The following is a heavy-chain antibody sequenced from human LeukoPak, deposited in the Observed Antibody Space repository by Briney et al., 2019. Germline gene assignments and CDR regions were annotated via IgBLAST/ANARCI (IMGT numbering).Heavy chain of an antibody. J-gene: IGHJ4*02. CDR3: ARELDRGYSGSPSGAY. CDR1: RFTFSNYA. Sequence: GGSLRLSCAASRFTFSNYAMSWVRQAPGKGLEWVSAISDSGGATYYADSVKGRFTISRDNSKNTLYLQMNSLRAEDTAVYYCARELDRGYSGSPSGAYWGQGTQVTVSS. D-gene: IGHD1-26*01. CDR2: ISDSGGAT. V-gene: IGHV3-23*01.